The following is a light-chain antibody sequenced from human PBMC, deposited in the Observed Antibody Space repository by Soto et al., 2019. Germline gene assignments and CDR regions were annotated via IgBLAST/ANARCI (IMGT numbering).Light chain of an antibody. J-gene: IGLJ2*01. Sequence: QSALAQPASVSGSPGQSITISCTGTNSDIGTYIYVSWYQQHPGKDPKLLIYDVSNRPSGVSNRFSGSKSGNTASLTISGLQAEDGADYYCSSYTASRTKVGAGTKLTVL. V-gene: IGLV2-14*01. CDR1: NSDIGTYIY. CDR3: SSYTASRTK. CDR2: DVS.